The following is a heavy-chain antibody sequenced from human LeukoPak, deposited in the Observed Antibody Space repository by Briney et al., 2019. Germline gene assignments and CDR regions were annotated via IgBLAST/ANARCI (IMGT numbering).Heavy chain of an antibody. CDR1: GFTFSSYN. CDR3: ARRSYYGSGIFNEEYYFDY. D-gene: IGHD3-10*01. V-gene: IGHV3-21*06. CDR2: ITSSSSYI. J-gene: IGHJ4*02. Sequence: GGSLRLSCAASGFTFSSYNMNWVRQAPGKGLEWVSSITSSSSYIYYADSVKGRFTISRDNAKNSLYLQMDSLRAEDTAVYYCARRSYYGSGIFNEEYYFDYWGQGTLVTVSS.